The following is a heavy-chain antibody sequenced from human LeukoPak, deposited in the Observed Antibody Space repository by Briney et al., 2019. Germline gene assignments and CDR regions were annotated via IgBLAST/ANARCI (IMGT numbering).Heavy chain of an antibody. Sequence: SETLSLTCAVSGYSISSGYYWGWIRQLPGKGLEWIGSIYQSGSTYYNPSLESRVTISVDTSKNQFSLKLSSVTAADTAVYFCARQGRGWERNFDYWGQGTLVTVSS. D-gene: IGHD1-26*01. CDR3: ARQGRGWERNFDY. V-gene: IGHV4-38-2*01. CDR1: GYSISSGYY. CDR2: IYQSGST. J-gene: IGHJ4*02.